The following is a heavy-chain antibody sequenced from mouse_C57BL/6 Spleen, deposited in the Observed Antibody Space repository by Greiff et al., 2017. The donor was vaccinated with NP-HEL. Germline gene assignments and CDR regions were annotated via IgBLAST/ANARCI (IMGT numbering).Heavy chain of an antibody. CDR2: ISDGGSYT. J-gene: IGHJ4*01. CDR1: GFTFSSYA. Sequence: EVKLQESGGGLVKLGGSLKLSCAASGFTFSSYAMSWVRQTPEKRLEWVATISDGGSYTYYPDNVKGRFTISRDNAKNNLYLQMSHLKSEDTAMYYCARDPYYYGSSPYAMDYWGQGTSVTVSS. V-gene: IGHV5-4*01. CDR3: ARDPYYYGSSPYAMDY. D-gene: IGHD1-1*01.